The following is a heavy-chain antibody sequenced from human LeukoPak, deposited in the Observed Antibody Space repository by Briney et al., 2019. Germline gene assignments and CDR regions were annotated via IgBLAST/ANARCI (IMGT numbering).Heavy chain of an antibody. V-gene: IGHV4-38-2*02. CDR3: ARGGYDFWSTPSGAGFDY. CDR2: IYHSGST. Sequence: SDTLSLTCTVSGYSISSGYYWGWIRQPPGKGLEWIGSIYHSGSTNYNPSLKSRVTISVGTSKNQFSLKLSSVTAADTAVYYCARGGYDFWSTPSGAGFDYWGQGTLVTVSS. D-gene: IGHD3-3*01. J-gene: IGHJ4*02. CDR1: GYSISSGYY.